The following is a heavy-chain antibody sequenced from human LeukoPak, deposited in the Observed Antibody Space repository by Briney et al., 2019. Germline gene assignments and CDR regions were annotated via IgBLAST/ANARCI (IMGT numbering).Heavy chain of an antibody. V-gene: IGHV4-61*01. CDR1: GGSVSSGSYY. CDR2: IYYSGST. Sequence: PSETLSPTCTVSGGSVSSGSYYWSWIRQPPGKGLEWIGYIYYSGSTNYNPSLKSRVTISVDTSKNQFSLKLSSVTAADTAVYYCARDSSSYFDIWGQGTMVTVSS. D-gene: IGHD6-6*01. J-gene: IGHJ3*02. CDR3: ARDSSSYFDI.